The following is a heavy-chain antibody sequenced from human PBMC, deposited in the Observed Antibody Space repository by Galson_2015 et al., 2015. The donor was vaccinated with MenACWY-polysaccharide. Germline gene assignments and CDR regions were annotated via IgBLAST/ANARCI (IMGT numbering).Heavy chain of an antibody. Sequence: SLRLSCAASGFTFDDYAMHWVRQAPGKGLEWVSGISWNSGRMTYAGSVKGRFIISRDNAKNSLYLQMNSLRPEDTALYYCAKDISVASVGSDHWGQGTLVTISS. CDR3: AKDISVASVGSDH. V-gene: IGHV3-9*01. CDR1: GFTFDDYA. CDR2: ISWNSGRM. D-gene: IGHD6-13*01. J-gene: IGHJ5*02.